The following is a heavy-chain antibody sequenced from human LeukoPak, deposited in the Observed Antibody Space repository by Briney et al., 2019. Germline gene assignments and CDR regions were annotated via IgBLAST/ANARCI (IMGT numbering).Heavy chain of an antibody. CDR1: GLTFSDYA. CDR2: ITSGFTP. J-gene: IGHJ4*02. CDR3: AKDYSDSRVADVFLEY. V-gene: IGHV3-23*01. D-gene: IGHD2-21*01. Sequence: PGGSLRLSCAASGLTFSDYAMSWFRQAPGKGLEYVAGITSGFTPPYADFVKGRFTVSRDNSKSTFHLQMNSLRAEDTAVYFCAKDYSDSRVADVFLEYWGQGTLVTVSS.